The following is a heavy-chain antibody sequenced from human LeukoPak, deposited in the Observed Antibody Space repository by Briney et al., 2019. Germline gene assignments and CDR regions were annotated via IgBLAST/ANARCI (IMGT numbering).Heavy chain of an antibody. D-gene: IGHD3-10*01. CDR1: GYSISSGYY. Sequence: SETLSLTCTVSGYSISSGYYWGWIRQPPVKGLEWIGSIYHSGSTYYNPSLKSRVTISVDTSKNQFSLKLSSVTAADTAVYYCATPGSGSYRDAFDIWGQGTMVTVSS. CDR2: IYHSGST. J-gene: IGHJ3*02. V-gene: IGHV4-38-2*02. CDR3: ATPGSGSYRDAFDI.